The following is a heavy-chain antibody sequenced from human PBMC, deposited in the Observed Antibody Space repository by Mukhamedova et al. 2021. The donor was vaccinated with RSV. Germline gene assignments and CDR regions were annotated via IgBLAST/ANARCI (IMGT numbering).Heavy chain of an antibody. D-gene: IGHD3-22*01. CDR3: VKPTYDSRGYYPNWFDP. CDR2: VSWNGSRT. Sequence: WGVSWNGSRTHYADSVKGRFIISRDNSRNFLYQQMNSLRPEDMAVYYCVKPTYDSRGYYPNWFDPWGQGTLVTVSS. V-gene: IGHV3-19*01. J-gene: IGHJ5*02.